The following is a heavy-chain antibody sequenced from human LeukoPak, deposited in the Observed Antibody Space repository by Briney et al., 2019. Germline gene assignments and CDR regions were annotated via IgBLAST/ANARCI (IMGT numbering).Heavy chain of an antibody. CDR3: ARDFHYYDSSGLPGY. CDR1: GFTFSDYY. V-gene: IGHV3-11*04. CDR2: ISTSVTII. J-gene: IGHJ4*02. Sequence: GSLRLSCAASGFTFSDYYMSWIRQAPGQGLEWVSYISTSVTIIYYADSVKGRFTISRDNAKNSPYLQMNSLRAEDTAVYYCARDFHYYDSSGLPGYWGQGTLVTVSS. D-gene: IGHD3-22*01.